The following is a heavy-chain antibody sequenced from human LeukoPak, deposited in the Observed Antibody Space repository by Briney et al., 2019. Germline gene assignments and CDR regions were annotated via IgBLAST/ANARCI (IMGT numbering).Heavy chain of an antibody. CDR3: AREHSGYDFPGRDCYYMDV. CDR2: ISSSSRSYI. D-gene: IGHD5-12*01. CDR1: GFTFSSYS. J-gene: IGHJ6*03. Sequence: GGSLRLSCAASGFTFSSYSMNWVRQAPGKGLEWVSSISSSSRSYIYYADSVKGRFTISRDNAKNSLYLQMNSLRAEDTAVYYCAREHSGYDFPGRDCYYMDVRGKGTTVTVSS. V-gene: IGHV3-21*01.